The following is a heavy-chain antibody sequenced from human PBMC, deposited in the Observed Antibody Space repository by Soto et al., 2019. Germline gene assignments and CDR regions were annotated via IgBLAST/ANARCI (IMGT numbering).Heavy chain of an antibody. J-gene: IGHJ6*03. D-gene: IGHD4-17*01. V-gene: IGHV4-59*01. CDR1: GGSISSYY. CDR3: ARVLRPYYYMDV. CDR2: IYYSGST. Sequence: SETLSLTCTVSGGSISSYYWCWTRQPPGKGLEWIGYIYYSGSTNYNPSLKSRVTISVDTSKNQFSLKLSSVTAADTAVYYCARVLRPYYYMDVWGKGTTVTVSS.